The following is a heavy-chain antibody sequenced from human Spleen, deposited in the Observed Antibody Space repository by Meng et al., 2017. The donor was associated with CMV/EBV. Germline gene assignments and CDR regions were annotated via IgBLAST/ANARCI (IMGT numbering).Heavy chain of an antibody. D-gene: IGHD3-16*01. CDR3: ARQIYDTSGEGWFDP. J-gene: IGHJ5*02. Sequence: GGSVSSVADYWSWIRQPPGKGLEWIGYIYHTGTTKYNPSLKSRVTLSVDTSKNQLSLKMTSVTAADTAMYYCARQIYDTSGEGWFDPWGQGTLVTVSS. CDR1: GGSVSSVADY. V-gene: IGHV4-61*07. CDR2: IYHTGTT.